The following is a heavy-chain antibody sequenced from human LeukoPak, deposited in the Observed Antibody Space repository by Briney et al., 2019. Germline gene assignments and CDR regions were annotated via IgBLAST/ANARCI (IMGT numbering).Heavy chain of an antibody. V-gene: IGHV4-30-4*01. CDR2: IYYSGST. D-gene: IGHD2-2*01. Sequence: PSETLSLTCTVSGGSISSGDYYWSWIRRPPGKGLEWIGYIYYSGSTYYNPSLKSRVTISVDTSKNQFSLKLSSVTVADTAVYYCARGGDIVVVPAAPHYYGMDVWGKGTTVTVSS. J-gene: IGHJ6*04. CDR1: GGSISSGDYY. CDR3: ARGGDIVVVPAAPHYYGMDV.